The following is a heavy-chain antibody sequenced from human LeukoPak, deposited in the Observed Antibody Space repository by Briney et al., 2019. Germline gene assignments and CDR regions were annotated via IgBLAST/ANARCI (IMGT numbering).Heavy chain of an antibody. Sequence: PGGSLRLSCAASGITFTSHAMSWVRQAPGKGLEWVSLISGSGGHTYYGDSVKGRFTISRDNSKSTLYLQMNSLRAEDTAVYNRAKGGVATMRDGYNYYYYYMEVWGRGTTVTVSS. J-gene: IGHJ6*03. V-gene: IGHV3-23*01. D-gene: IGHD5-24*01. CDR1: GITFTSHA. CDR2: ISGSGGHT. CDR3: AKGGVATMRDGYNYYYYYMEV.